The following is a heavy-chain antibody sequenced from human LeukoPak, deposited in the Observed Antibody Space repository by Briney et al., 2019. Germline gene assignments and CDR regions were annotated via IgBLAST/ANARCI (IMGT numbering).Heavy chain of an antibody. J-gene: IGHJ4*02. CDR2: IYYSGST. Sequence: KPSETLSLTCTVSGGSISSGDYYWSWIRQPPGKGLEWIGYIYYSGSTYYNPSLKSRVTISVDTSKNQFSLKLSSVTAADTAVYYCARTPRDYGSGSYPDYWGQGTLVTVSS. V-gene: IGHV4-30-4*01. D-gene: IGHD3-10*01. CDR1: GGSISSGDYY. CDR3: ARTPRDYGSGSYPDY.